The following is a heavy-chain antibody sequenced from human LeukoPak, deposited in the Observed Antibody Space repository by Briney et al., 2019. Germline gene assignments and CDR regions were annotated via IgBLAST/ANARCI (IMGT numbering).Heavy chain of an antibody. J-gene: IGHJ4*02. CDR3: AHRSRGYGYGIDY. CDR1: GFSFSTSAAG. Sequence: SGPTLVKPTQTLTLTCTFSGFSFSTSAAGVGWIRQPPGKALEWLALISWDDTKHYSPSLKSRLTNTKDTSKNQVVLIMTNMDPVDTATYYCAHRSRGYGYGIDYWGQGALVTASS. D-gene: IGHD5-18*01. CDR2: ISWDDTK. V-gene: IGHV2-5*02.